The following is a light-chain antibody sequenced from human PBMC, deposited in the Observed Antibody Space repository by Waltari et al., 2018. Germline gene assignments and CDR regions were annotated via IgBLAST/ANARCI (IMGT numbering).Light chain of an antibody. CDR3: LQYNSYPWT. CDR1: QSIVAW. J-gene: IGKJ1*01. Sequence: DIQMTQSPSTLSASVGDRVTITCRASQSIVAWLAWYQQKPGKAPRLLIYKASYLESGVPSRFSGSASGTAFTLTISSLQADDFATYYYLQYNSYPWTFGQGTTVEIK. V-gene: IGKV1-5*03. CDR2: KAS.